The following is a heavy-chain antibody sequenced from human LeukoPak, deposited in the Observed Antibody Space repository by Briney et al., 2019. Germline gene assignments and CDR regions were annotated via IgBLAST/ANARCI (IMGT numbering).Heavy chain of an antibody. J-gene: IGHJ6*02. V-gene: IGHV1-18*01. CDR3: ARSTTGTTWNYYYFGLDV. D-gene: IGHD1-1*01. CDR2: ISAQNGNT. Sequence: ASVKVSCKASGYSFSSYAITWVRQAPGQGLEWMGWISAQNGNTKYAQKSQARVTMTTDTSRSTAYMELRSLRSDDTAVYYCARSTTGTTWNYYYFGLDVWGQGTTVTVPS. CDR1: GYSFSSYA.